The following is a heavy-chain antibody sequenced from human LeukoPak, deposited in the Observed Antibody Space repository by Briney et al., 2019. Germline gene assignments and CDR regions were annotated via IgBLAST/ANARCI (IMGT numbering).Heavy chain of an antibody. CDR2: VYHSGST. J-gene: IGHJ4*02. Sequence: PSETLSLTCAVSGYSISSGYYCGWTRQPPGKGLEWIGSVYHSGSTYYNPSLKSRVTISVDTSKNQFSLKLSSVTAADTAVYYCARHDPVTTDFDYWGQGTLVTVSS. V-gene: IGHV4-38-2*01. CDR1: GYSISSGYY. CDR3: ARHDPVTTDFDY. D-gene: IGHD4-11*01.